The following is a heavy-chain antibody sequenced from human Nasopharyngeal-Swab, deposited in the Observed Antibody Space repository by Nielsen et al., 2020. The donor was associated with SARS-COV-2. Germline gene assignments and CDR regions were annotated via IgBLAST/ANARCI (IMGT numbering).Heavy chain of an antibody. Sequence: GESLKISCAASGFTFSDYYMSWIRQAPGKGLEWVSYISTSGSTIYYADSVKGRFTISRDNAKNSLYLQMNSLRAEGTAVYYCARGKAEAGYYFDYWGQGTLGTVAS. CDR3: ARGKAEAGYYFDY. CDR1: GFTFSDYY. CDR2: ISTSGSTI. D-gene: IGHD6-13*01. V-gene: IGHV3-11*01. J-gene: IGHJ4*02.